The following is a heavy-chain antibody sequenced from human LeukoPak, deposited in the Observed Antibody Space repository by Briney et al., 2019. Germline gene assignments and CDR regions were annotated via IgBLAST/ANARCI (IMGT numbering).Heavy chain of an antibody. CDR2: IYYSGST. CDR1: GGSISSGGYY. J-gene: IGHJ5*02. Sequence: PSETLSLTCTVSGGSISSGGYYWSWIRQHPGKGLEWIGYIYYSGSTYYNPSLKSRVTISGDPSNNQFSLKLTSVTAADTAVYYCARGRSNRGSWGQGTLVTVSS. CDR3: ARGRSNRGS. V-gene: IGHV4-31*03.